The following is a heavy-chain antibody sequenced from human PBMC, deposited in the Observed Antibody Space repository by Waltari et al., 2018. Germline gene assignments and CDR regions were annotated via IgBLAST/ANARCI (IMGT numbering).Heavy chain of an antibody. CDR3: ARQDSGGSIDWFDP. D-gene: IGHD2-15*01. J-gene: IGHJ5*02. CDR2: IYYSGST. Sequence: QLQLQESGPGLVKPSETLSLTCTVSGGSISSSSYYWGWIRQPPGKGLEWIGSIYYSGSTYDNPPLKSLVTISVDTSKNQFSLKLSSVTAADTAVYYCARQDSGGSIDWFDPWGQGTLVTVSS. V-gene: IGHV4-39*01. CDR1: GGSISSSSYY.